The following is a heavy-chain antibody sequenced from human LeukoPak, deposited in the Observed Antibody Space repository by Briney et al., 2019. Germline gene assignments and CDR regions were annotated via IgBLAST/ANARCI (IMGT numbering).Heavy chain of an antibody. D-gene: IGHD3-10*01. V-gene: IGHV4-39*01. J-gene: IGHJ6*03. CDR2: IYYSGST. Sequence: SETLSLTCTVSGGSISSSSYYWGWIRQPPRKGLEWIVSIYYSGSTYYNPSLKSRVTISVDTSKNQFSLKLSSVTAADTAVYYCARPQHYYGSGSYERYYYYMDVWGKGTTVTVSS. CDR1: GGSISSSSYY. CDR3: ARPQHYYGSGSYERYYYYMDV.